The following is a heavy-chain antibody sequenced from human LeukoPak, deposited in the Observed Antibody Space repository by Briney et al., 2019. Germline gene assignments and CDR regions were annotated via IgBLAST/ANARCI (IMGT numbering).Heavy chain of an antibody. V-gene: IGHV4-30-4*08. Sequence: SETLSLTCTVSGGSISSGDYYWSWIRQPPGKGLEWNGYIYYSGSTYYNPSLKSRVTISVDTSKNQFSLKLSSVTAADTAVYYCARAEAEQHLILYPPNWFDPWGQGTLVTVSS. D-gene: IGHD6-13*01. CDR1: GGSISSGDYY. J-gene: IGHJ5*02. CDR2: IYYSGST. CDR3: ARAEAEQHLILYPPNWFDP.